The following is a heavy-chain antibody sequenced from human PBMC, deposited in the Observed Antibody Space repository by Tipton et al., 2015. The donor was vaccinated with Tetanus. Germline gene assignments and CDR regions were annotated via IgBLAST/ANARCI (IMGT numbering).Heavy chain of an antibody. CDR3: ARTVNYYGSGSSWFDP. J-gene: IGHJ5*02. CDR1: GFTFSDYY. Sequence: CAASGFTFSDYYMSWIRQAPGKGLEWVSYISSSGSTIYYADSVKGRFTISRDNAKNSLYLQMNSLRAEDTAVYYCARTVNYYGSGSSWFDPWGQGTLVTVSS. D-gene: IGHD3-10*01. CDR2: ISSSGSTI. V-gene: IGHV3-11*01.